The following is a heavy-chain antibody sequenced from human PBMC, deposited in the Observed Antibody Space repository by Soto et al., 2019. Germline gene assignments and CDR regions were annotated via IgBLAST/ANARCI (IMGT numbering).Heavy chain of an antibody. D-gene: IGHD1-26*01. Sequence: ASVKVSCKASGYTFITYYMHWVRQAPGQGLEWMGIINPSGGSTRYAQKFQGRVTMTRDTSTSTVYMELSSPSPEDTAMYFCAKDRGRGGSYYVYYYGMDVWGQGTTVTVS. CDR1: GYTFITYY. V-gene: IGHV1-46*01. J-gene: IGHJ6*02. CDR2: INPSGGST. CDR3: AKDRGRGGSYYVYYYGMDV.